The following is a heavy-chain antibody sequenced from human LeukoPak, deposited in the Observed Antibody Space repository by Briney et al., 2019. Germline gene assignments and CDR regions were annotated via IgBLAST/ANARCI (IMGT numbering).Heavy chain of an antibody. CDR2: IIPIFGTA. CDR1: GGTFSSYA. D-gene: IGHD1-26*01. CDR3: ARVGKGATTGRWIWFDP. J-gene: IGHJ5*02. V-gene: IGHV1-69*05. Sequence: PPASVKVSCKASGGTFSSYAISWVRQAPGQGLEWMGGIIPIFGTANYAQKFQGRVTMTTDTSTSTAYMELRSLRSDDTAVYYCARVGKGATTGRWIWFDPWGQGTLVTVSP.